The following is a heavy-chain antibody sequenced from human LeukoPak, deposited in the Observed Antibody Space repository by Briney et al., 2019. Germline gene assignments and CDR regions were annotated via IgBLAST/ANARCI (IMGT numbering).Heavy chain of an antibody. CDR2: IWYDGSNT. CDR1: GFSFSSYG. D-gene: IGHD2-15*01. CDR3: TTGDCSGGSCSSVLV. V-gene: IGHV3-33*01. J-gene: IGHJ4*02. Sequence: PGRSLRLSCTASGFSFSSYGMHWVRQAPGKGLEWVASIWYDGSNTNYVDSVKGRFTISRDNSKNTLYLQMNSLKSDDTAVYYCTTGDCSGGSCSSVLVWGQGTLVTVSS.